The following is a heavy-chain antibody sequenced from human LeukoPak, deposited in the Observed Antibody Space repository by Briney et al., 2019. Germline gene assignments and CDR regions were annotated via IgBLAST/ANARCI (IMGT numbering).Heavy chain of an antibody. CDR1: SGSISSSGYY. J-gene: IGHJ4*02. V-gene: IGHV4-39*01. CDR3: ARLCSGGSCETVDY. D-gene: IGHD2-15*01. CDR2: IYYSGST. Sequence: SETLSLTCTVSSGSISSSGYYWGWIRQPPGKGLQWIGSIYYSGSTYYNPSLKSRVTISVDTSKNQFSLKLSSVTAADTAVYYCARLCSGGSCETVDYWGQGTLVTVSS.